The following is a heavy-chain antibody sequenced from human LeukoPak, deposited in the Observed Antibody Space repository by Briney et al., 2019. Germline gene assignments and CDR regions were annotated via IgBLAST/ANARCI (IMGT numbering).Heavy chain of an antibody. CDR1: GASITSAGYY. D-gene: IGHD3-10*01. CDR3: ARDKRGSGSYTDDYYAMDV. Sequence: SETLSLTCTVSGASITSAGYYWSWIRQLPGKGLEWIRYIYYSGSTYYNPSLKSRLSISVYTSKNQFSLNLRSVTAADTAVYYCARDKRGSGSYTDDYYAMDVWGKGTTVTVSP. CDR2: IYYSGST. J-gene: IGHJ6*04. V-gene: IGHV4-31*03.